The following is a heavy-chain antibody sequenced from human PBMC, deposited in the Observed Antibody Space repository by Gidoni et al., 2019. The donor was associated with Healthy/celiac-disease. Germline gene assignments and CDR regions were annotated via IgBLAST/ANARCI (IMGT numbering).Heavy chain of an antibody. CDR3: ARVDGYNALYGMDV. V-gene: IGHV1-69*04. Sequence: GQGLEWMGRIIPILGIANYAQKFQGRVTITADKSTSTAYMELSSLRSEDTAVYYCARVDGYNALYGMDVWGQGTTVTVSS. J-gene: IGHJ6*02. D-gene: IGHD5-12*01. CDR2: IIPILGIA.